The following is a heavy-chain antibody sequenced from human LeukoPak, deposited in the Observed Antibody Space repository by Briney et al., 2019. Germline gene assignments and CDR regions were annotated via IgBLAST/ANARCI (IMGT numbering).Heavy chain of an antibody. CDR2: ISSNGGST. D-gene: IGHD4-11*01. CDR3: ARRTETGSHRPNYFDC. CDR1: GFTFSDHA. V-gene: IGHV3-64D*06. Sequence: GGSLRLSCSASGFTFSDHAMHWVRQTPEKGLQYVSAISSNGGSTYYADSVKDRFTISRDNPKNTLFLQMSGLTTDDTAVYYCARRTETGSHRPNYFDCWGQGTLVTVSS. J-gene: IGHJ4*02.